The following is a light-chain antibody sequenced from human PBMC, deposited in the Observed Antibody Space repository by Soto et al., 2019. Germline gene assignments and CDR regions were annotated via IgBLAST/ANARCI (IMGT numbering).Light chain of an antibody. J-gene: IGLJ1*01. Sequence: QSVLTQPPSASGTPGQKVTISCSGSSSNIGDNYVYWHQQLPGTAPKLLIYRNNQRPSGVPDRFSGSKSGTSASLAISGLRSEDEADYYCAAWDASLSGYVFGPGTKVTV. CDR2: RNN. CDR3: AAWDASLSGYV. CDR1: SSNIGDNY. V-gene: IGLV1-47*01.